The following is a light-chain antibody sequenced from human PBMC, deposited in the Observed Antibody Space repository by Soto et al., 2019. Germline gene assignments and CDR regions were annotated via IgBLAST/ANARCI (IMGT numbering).Light chain of an antibody. V-gene: IGLV2-14*03. CDR2: DVG. CDR1: SSDVGGYNS. Sequence: QSALTQPASVSGSPGESITISCTGTSSDVGGYNSVSWYQHHPGKAPKLIIYDVGERPSGVSYRFSGSKSGNTASLTISGLQAEDEADYFCSSFTSSMTNVFGSGTKLTVL. CDR3: SSFTSSMTNV. J-gene: IGLJ1*01.